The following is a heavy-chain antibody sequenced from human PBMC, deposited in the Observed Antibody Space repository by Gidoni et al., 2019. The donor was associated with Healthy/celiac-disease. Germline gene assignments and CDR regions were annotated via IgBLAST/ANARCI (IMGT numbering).Heavy chain of an antibody. V-gene: IGHV5-51*01. CDR2: IYPGDSDT. CDR1: GYSFTIYL. Sequence: EVQLVQSGAEVKKPGESMKISCTGSGYSFTIYLIGWVRQMPGKGREWKGIIYPGDSDTRYSPSFHGQVTISADKSISTAYLQWSSLKASDTAMYYCARSGDIVVVPAAVYYGMDVWGQGTTVTVSS. D-gene: IGHD2-2*01. J-gene: IGHJ6*02. CDR3: ARSGDIVVVPAAVYYGMDV.